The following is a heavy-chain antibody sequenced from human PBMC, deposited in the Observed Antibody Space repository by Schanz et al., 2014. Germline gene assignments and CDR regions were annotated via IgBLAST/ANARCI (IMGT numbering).Heavy chain of an antibody. V-gene: IGHV3-33*08. Sequence: EQLVESGGGLVQPGGSLRLSCAASGFTLSSYGMHWVRQAPGKGLEWVAFINSDGTKRFYADSVKSRFTISRDNSRNTLYLQMNSLRAEDTAVYYCARDGYSVVVISPTESFDIWGQGTMVTVSP. CDR2: INSDGTKR. CDR1: GFTLSSYG. J-gene: IGHJ3*02. CDR3: ARDGYSVVVISPTESFDI. D-gene: IGHD2-21*01.